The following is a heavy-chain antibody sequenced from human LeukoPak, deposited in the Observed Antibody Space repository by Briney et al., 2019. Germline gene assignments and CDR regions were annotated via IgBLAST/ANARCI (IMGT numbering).Heavy chain of an antibody. J-gene: IGHJ4*02. V-gene: IGHV3-30*02. Sequence: GGSLRLSCVPSGLTFSSYGMHWVRQAPGKGLEWVAFIRVVESNKYYADSVTGRLTISRDNSKHTLYMQMNRLRAAEPAVYYCANWDNPCYWGQGTLITVFS. CDR1: GLTFSSYG. CDR3: ANWDNPCY. CDR2: IRVVESNK. D-gene: IGHD1-26*01.